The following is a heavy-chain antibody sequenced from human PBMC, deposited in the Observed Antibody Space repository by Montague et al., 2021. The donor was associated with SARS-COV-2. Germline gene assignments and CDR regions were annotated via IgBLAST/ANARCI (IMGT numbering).Heavy chain of an antibody. CDR2: IGDTGFKT. J-gene: IGHJ1*01. V-gene: IGHV3-23*01. CDR3: VRLRADTATAYFDF. D-gene: IGHD5-18*01. Sequence: SLRLSCAGSGFSFSFYSMAWVRQPPAKGLEWVATIGDTGFKTFYADSVQGRFNISRDNSRNSLHLQLSSLSAEDTALYYCVRLRADTATAYFDFWGQGVLVTVSS. CDR1: GFSFSFYS.